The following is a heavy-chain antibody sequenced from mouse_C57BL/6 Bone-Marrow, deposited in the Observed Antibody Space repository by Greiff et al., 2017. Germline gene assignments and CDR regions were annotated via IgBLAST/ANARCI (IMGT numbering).Heavy chain of an antibody. CDR2: IYPGDGDT. D-gene: IGHD1-1*01. J-gene: IGHJ1*03. CDR3: ARSGYYHWYFEV. V-gene: IGHV1-82*01. Sequence: VKPQESGPELVKPGASVKISCKASGYAFSSSWMNWVKQRPGKGLEWIGRIYPGDGDTNYHGKFKGKATLTADKSSSTAYMHISSLTSEDSAVYWCARSGYYHWYFEVWGTGTTVTVSA. CDR1: GYAFSSSW.